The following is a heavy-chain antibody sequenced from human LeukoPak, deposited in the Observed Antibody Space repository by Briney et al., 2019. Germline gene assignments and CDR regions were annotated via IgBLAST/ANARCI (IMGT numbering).Heavy chain of an antibody. D-gene: IGHD3-10*01. V-gene: IGHV4-34*01. Sequence: SETLSLTCNVSSGSLRENYWSWIRQSPGKGLEWIAEINHSGSTNYNPSLKSRVTISADTSKNQFSLNLSSVTAADTAVYYCARVVVLRGVMFYYMDVWGKGTTVTVSS. CDR1: SGSLRENY. CDR3: ARVVVLRGVMFYYMDV. CDR2: INHSGST. J-gene: IGHJ6*03.